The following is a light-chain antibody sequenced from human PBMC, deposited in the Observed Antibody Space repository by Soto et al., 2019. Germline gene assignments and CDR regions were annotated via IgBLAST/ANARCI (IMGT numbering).Light chain of an antibody. CDR1: QVIRSD. J-gene: IGKJ4*01. CDR3: QQYENLPLT. Sequence: DIQLTQSPSSLSASVGDRVSITCQASQVIRSDLLWFQQKPGEAPKLLIFDASNLKTGVPSRFSGSGSGTHFTFTISSLQAEDVATYFCQQYENLPLTFGGGTKVVI. CDR2: DAS. V-gene: IGKV1-33*01.